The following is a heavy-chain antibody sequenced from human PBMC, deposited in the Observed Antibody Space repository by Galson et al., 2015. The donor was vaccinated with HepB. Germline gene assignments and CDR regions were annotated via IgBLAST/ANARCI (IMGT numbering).Heavy chain of an antibody. CDR2: INPNSGGT. Sequence: SVKVSCKASGYTFTGFYIHWVRQAPGRGLEWMGWINPNSGGTNSAQNFQDRVTMTRDTSISTVYLGLSGLRSDDTAVYYCARGAPGGYKYGLFDPWGQGTLVTVSS. V-gene: IGHV1-2*02. CDR3: ARGAPGGYKYGLFDP. CDR1: GYTFTGFY. D-gene: IGHD5-18*01. J-gene: IGHJ5*02.